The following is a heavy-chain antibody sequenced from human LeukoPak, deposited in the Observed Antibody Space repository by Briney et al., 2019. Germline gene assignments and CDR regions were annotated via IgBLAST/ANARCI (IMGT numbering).Heavy chain of an antibody. CDR1: GFTFSSYG. V-gene: IGHV3-33*01. CDR3: ARDPYCSGGSCYSFDTDY. Sequence: GRSLRLSRAASGFTFSSYGMHWVRQAPGKGLEWVAVIWYDGRNKYYADSVKGRFTISRDNSKNTLYLQMNSLRAEDTAVYYCARDPYCSGGSCYSFDTDYWGQGTLVTVSS. CDR2: IWYDGRNK. D-gene: IGHD2-15*01. J-gene: IGHJ4*02.